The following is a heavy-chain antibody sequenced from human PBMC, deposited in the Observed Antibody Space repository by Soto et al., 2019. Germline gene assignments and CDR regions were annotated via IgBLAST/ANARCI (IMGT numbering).Heavy chain of an antibody. V-gene: IGHV1-69*02. J-gene: IGHJ4*02. CDR1: GGSFSSYA. D-gene: IGHD1-1*01. CDR2: IIPILGLT. Sequence: QVQLVQSGAEVKKPGSSVKVSCKASGGSFSSYAISWVRQAPGQGLEWMGRIIPILGLTNYAEKFQGRFTITADTADKSTTVAYMELSSLRSEDTALYYCATAFQLQAYWGQGTLVTVSS. CDR3: ATAFQLQAY.